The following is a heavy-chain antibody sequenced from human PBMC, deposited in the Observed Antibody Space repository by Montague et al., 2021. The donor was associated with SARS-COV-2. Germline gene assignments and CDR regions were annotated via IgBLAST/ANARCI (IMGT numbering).Heavy chain of an antibody. V-gene: IGHV4-39*01. J-gene: IGHJ3*02. Sequence: SETLSLTCTVSGGSISSSSYYWGWIRQPPGNVLEWIGSIYYSGSTYYTPSLKSRVTISVVTSKNQFSLKLSSVTAADTAVYYCASPTYYYDSSGSDAFDIWGQGTMVTVSS. D-gene: IGHD3-22*01. CDR3: ASPTYYYDSSGSDAFDI. CDR1: GGSISSSSYY. CDR2: IYYSGST.